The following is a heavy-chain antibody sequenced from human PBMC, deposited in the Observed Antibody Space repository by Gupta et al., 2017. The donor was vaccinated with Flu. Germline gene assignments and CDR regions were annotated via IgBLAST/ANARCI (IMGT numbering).Heavy chain of an antibody. CDR2: INHSGST. V-gene: IGHV4-34*01. D-gene: IGHD4-17*01. J-gene: IGHJ6*02. Sequence: QAQLQQWGAGLLKPSETLSLTCAVYGGSFRGYYWSWIRQPPGKGLEWIGEINHSGSTNDNPSLKSRVTISVETSKNQFSLKLSSVTAADTAVYYCARGGYGDLPYYYYGMDVWGQGTTVTVSS. CDR3: ARGGYGDLPYYYYGMDV. CDR1: GGSFRGYY.